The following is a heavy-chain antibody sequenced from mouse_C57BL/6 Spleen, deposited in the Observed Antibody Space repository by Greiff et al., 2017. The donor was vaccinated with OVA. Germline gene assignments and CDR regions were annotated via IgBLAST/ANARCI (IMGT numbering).Heavy chain of an antibody. Sequence: QVQLKQSGPGLVAPSQSLSITCTVSGFSLTSYAISWVRQPPGKGLEWLGVIWTGGGTNYNSALKSSLSISKDNSKSQVFLKMNSLQTDDTARYYCARNGGYYGSSLWYFDVWGTGTTVTVSS. CDR3: ARNGGYYGSSLWYFDV. CDR1: GFSLTSYA. CDR2: IWTGGGT. V-gene: IGHV2-9-1*01. J-gene: IGHJ1*03. D-gene: IGHD1-1*01.